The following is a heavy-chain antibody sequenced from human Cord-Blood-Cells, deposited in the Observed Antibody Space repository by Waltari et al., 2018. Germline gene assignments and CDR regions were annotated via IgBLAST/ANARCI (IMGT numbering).Heavy chain of an antibody. CDR1: GFTFSGSA. CDR3: TSQQVGATKACY. Sequence: EVQLVESGGGLVQPGGSLKLSCAASGFTFSGSAMHWVRQASGKGLEWVGRIRSKANSYATAYAALVKGRFTISRDDSKNTAYLQMNSLKTEDTAVYYCTSQQVGATKACYWGQGTLVTVSS. D-gene: IGHD1-26*01. V-gene: IGHV3-73*02. CDR2: IRSKANSYAT. J-gene: IGHJ4*02.